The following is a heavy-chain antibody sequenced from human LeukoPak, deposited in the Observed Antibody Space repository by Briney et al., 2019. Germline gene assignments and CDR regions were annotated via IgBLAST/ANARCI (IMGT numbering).Heavy chain of an antibody. J-gene: IGHJ4*02. CDR2: ISSSSSYI. CDR3: ARVVPDVYYFDY. V-gene: IGHV3-21*01. CDR1: GFTFGSYS. Sequence: GGSLRLSCAASGFTFGSYSMNWVRQAPGKGLEWVSSISSSSSYIYYADSVKGRFTISRDNAKNSLYLQMNSLRAEDTAVYYCARVVPDVYYFDYWGQGTLVTVSS. D-gene: IGHD3-16*01.